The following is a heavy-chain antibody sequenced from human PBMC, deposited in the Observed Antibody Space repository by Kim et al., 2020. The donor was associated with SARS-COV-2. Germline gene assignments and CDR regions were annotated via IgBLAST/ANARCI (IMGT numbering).Heavy chain of an antibody. D-gene: IGHD3-10*01. Sequence: SVKVSCKASGGTFSSYAISWVRQAPGQGLEWMGGIIPIFGTANYAQKFQGRVTITADESTSTAYMELSSLRSEDTAVYYCARGNGSGSYYYYYYYYYGMDVWGQGTTVTVSS. CDR2: IIPIFGTA. V-gene: IGHV1-69*13. CDR3: ARGNGSGSYYYYYYYYYGMDV. J-gene: IGHJ6*02. CDR1: GGTFSSYA.